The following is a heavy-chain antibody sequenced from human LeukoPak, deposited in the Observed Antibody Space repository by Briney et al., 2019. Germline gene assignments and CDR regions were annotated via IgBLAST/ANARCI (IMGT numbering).Heavy chain of an antibody. Sequence: GGSLRLSCAASGFTFSTYAMTWVRQAPGKGLEWVSTISGSGDYTYYADSVKGRFTISRDNSKNTLYLQMNSLRAEDTAVHYCAKDSGYYGSGSSNWFDPWGQGTLVIVSS. V-gene: IGHV3-23*01. D-gene: IGHD3-10*01. J-gene: IGHJ5*02. CDR2: ISGSGDYT. CDR3: AKDSGYYGSGSSNWFDP. CDR1: GFTFSTYA.